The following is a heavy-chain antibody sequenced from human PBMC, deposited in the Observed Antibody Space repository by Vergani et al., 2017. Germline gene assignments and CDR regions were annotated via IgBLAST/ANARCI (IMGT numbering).Heavy chain of an antibody. V-gene: IGHV3-15*01. D-gene: IGHD6-13*01. J-gene: IGHJ5*02. CDR2: IKSKTDGGTT. Sequence: EVQLVESGGGLVKPGGSLRLSCAASGFTFSNAWMSWVRQAPGKGLEWVGRIKSKTDGGTTDYAAPVKGRFTISRDDSKNTLYLQMNSLRTEDTGVYYWSTEESGSGSWYVSTWFDPWAREPWSPSPQ. CDR1: GFTFSNAW. CDR3: STEESGSGSWYVSTWFDP.